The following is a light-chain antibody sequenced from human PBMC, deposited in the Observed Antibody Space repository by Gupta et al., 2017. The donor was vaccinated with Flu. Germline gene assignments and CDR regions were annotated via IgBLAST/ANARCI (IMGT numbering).Light chain of an antibody. CDR3: SAYTSSSTISVV. CDR1: SSDVGGYNY. J-gene: IGLJ2*01. CDR2: EVS. V-gene: IGLV2-14*01. Sequence: QSALTQPASVSGSPGPSIPISCTGTSSDVGGYNYVSWYQQHPGKAPKLMIYEVSNRPSGVSNRFSGSKSGNTASLTISGLQAEDEADYYCSAYTSSSTISVVFGGGTKLTVL.